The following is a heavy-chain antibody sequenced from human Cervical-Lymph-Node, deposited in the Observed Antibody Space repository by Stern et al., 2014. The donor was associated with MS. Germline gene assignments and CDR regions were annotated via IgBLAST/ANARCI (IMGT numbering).Heavy chain of an antibody. J-gene: IGHJ4*02. V-gene: IGHV3-23*04. CDR1: GFTFSSYA. D-gene: IGHD3-22*01. CDR3: AKAGNYYDSSGDYFDY. CDR2: ISGSGGST. Sequence: EVQLVESGGGLVQPGGSLRLSCAASGFTFSSYAMSWVRQAPGKGLEWVSAISGSGGSTYYADSVKGRFTISRDNSKNTLYLQMNSLRAEDTAVYYCAKAGNYYDSSGDYFDYWGQGTLVTVSS.